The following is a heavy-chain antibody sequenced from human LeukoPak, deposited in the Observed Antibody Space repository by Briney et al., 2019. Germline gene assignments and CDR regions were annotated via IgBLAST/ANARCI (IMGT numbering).Heavy chain of an antibody. Sequence: GGSLRLSCAASGFTFSSYSMNWVRQAPGKGLEWVAYICSSGSTIYYADSVKGRFTISRDNAKNSLYLQMNSLRAEDTAVYYCAREYYYGSGKNYYYYMDVWGKGTTVTISS. J-gene: IGHJ6*03. V-gene: IGHV3-48*04. D-gene: IGHD3-10*01. CDR2: ICSSGSTI. CDR3: AREYYYGSGKNYYYYMDV. CDR1: GFTFSSYS.